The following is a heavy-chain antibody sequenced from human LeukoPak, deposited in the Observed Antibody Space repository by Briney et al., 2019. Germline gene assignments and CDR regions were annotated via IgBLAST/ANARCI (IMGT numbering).Heavy chain of an antibody. J-gene: IGHJ6*02. D-gene: IGHD6-19*01. CDR3: ARDLTVIAVAGTDDYYYYGMDV. CDR2: IYYSGST. Sequence: SETLSLTCTVSGGSISSNYWSWIRQPPGKGLEWIGYIYYSGSTNYNPSLKSRVTISVDTSKNQFSLKLSSVTAADTAVYYCARDLTVIAVAGTDDYYYYGMDVWGQGTTVTVSS. V-gene: IGHV4-59*01. CDR1: GGSISSNY.